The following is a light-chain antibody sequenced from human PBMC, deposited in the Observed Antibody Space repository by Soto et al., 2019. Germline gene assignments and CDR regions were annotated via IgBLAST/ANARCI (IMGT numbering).Light chain of an antibody. CDR3: PQYYSYPRP. V-gene: IGKV1-5*01. CDR1: QSISSW. J-gene: IGKJ1*01. Sequence: DIQLRHDPSTLSASESARVTITCRASQSISSWLAWYQQKPGKAPKLLIYAASTLQSGVPSRFSGSGSGTDFTLTISCLQSEDFATYYCPQYYSYPRPFGQGTKVDI. CDR2: AAS.